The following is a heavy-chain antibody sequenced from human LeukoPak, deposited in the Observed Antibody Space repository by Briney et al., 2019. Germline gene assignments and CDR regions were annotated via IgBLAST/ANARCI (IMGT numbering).Heavy chain of an antibody. Sequence: GGSLRLSCAASGFTVSSNYMSWVRQAPGKGLEWVSVIYSGGSTYYADSVKGRFTISRDNSKNTLYLQMNSLRAEDTAVYYCARRPSPFDSSGYYHLVDWGQGTLVTVSS. CDR1: GFTVSSNY. V-gene: IGHV3-66*04. J-gene: IGHJ4*02. CDR2: IYSGGST. D-gene: IGHD3-22*01. CDR3: ARRPSPFDSSGYYHLVD.